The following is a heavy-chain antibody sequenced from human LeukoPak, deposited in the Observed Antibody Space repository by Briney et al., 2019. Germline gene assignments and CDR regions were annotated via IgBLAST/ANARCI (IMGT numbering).Heavy chain of an antibody. V-gene: IGHV4-61*01. CDR3: ARLGWPADAFDI. CDR1: GGSISSGSYY. CDR2: IYYSGST. Sequence: PSETLSLTCTVSGGSISSGSYYWSWIRQPPGKGLEWIGYIYYSGSTNYNPSLKSRVTISVDTSKNQFSLKLSSVTAADTAVYYCARLGWPADAFDIWGQGTMVTVSS. D-gene: IGHD5-24*01. J-gene: IGHJ3*02.